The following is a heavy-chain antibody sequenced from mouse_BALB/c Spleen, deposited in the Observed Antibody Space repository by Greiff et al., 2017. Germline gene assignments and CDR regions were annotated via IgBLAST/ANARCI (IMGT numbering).Heavy chain of an antibody. D-gene: IGHD2-4*01. CDR3: ARHYDYDEGYAMDY. CDR1: GDSITSGY. Sequence: EVKLEESGPSLVKPSQTLSLTCSVTGDSITSGYWNWIRKFPGNKLEYMGYISYSGSTYYNPSLKSRISITRDTSKNQYYLQLNSVTTEDTATYYCARHYDYDEGYAMDYWGQGTSVTVSS. V-gene: IGHV3-8*02. CDR2: ISYSGST. J-gene: IGHJ4*01.